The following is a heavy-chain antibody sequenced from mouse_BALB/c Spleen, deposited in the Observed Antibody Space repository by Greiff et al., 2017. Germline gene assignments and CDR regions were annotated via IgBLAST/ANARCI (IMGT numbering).Heavy chain of an antibody. CDR3: AKGAFYYGNYVSGMDY. V-gene: IGHV1S56*01. CDR1: GYTFTSYY. D-gene: IGHD2-1*01. J-gene: IGHJ4*01. CDR2: IYPGNVNT. Sequence: QVQLQQSGPELVKPGASVRISCKASGYTFTSYYIHWVKQRPGQGLEWIGWIYPGNVNTKYNEKFKGKATLTADKSSSTAYMQLSSLTSEDSAVYVCAKGAFYYGNYVSGMDYWGQGTSVTVSA.